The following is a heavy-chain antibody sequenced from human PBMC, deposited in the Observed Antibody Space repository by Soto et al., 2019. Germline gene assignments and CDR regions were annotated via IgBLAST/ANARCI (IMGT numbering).Heavy chain of an antibody. CDR3: ARDDDFDDNGLDY. CDR1: GFTFSRFG. V-gene: IGHV3-33*01. D-gene: IGHD4-17*01. J-gene: IGHJ4*02. CDR2: ILNDGSNE. Sequence: QVQLVESGGGVVQPGTSLRLSCAASGFTFSRFGMHWVRQAPGKGREWVGVILNDGSNEKYADSVKGRFTISRDNSKNTLYLQMNSLRAEDTAVYYCARDDDFDDNGLDYWGQGTLVTVSS.